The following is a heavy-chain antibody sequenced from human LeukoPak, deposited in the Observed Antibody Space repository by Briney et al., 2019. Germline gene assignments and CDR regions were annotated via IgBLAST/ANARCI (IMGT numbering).Heavy chain of an antibody. D-gene: IGHD3-3*01. V-gene: IGHV3-23*01. CDR3: AKDQYDFWSGYSGPDAFDI. CDR2: ISGSGGST. J-gene: IGHJ3*02. Sequence: GGSLRLSCAASGFTFSSYAMSWARQAPGKGLEWVSAISGSGGSTYYADSVKGRFTISRDNSKNTLYLQMNSLRAEDTAVYYCAKDQYDFWSGYSGPDAFDIWGQGTMVTVSS. CDR1: GFTFSSYA.